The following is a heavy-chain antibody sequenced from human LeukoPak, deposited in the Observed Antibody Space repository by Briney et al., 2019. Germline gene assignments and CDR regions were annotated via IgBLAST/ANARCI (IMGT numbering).Heavy chain of an antibody. CDR2: INHSGST. CDR3: ARGLMGPTGVGS. Sequence: PSETLSLTCAVHGGSFSGYYWSWIRQPPGKGLEWIGEINHSGSTNYNPSLKSRVTISVDTSKNQFSLKLSSVTAADTAVYYCARGLMGPTGVGSWGQGTLVTVSS. V-gene: IGHV4-34*01. D-gene: IGHD1-1*01. CDR1: GGSFSGYY. J-gene: IGHJ5*02.